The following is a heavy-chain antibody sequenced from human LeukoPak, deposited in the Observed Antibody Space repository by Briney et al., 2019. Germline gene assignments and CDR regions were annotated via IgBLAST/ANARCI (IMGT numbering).Heavy chain of an antibody. CDR3: ALRRLTSAQIIEDNWFDP. D-gene: IGHD2/OR15-2a*01. V-gene: IGHV4-61*08. CDR2: TYYSGRT. Sequence: SETLSLTCTVSGGSVSSSGYPWNWIRQPPGKTLEWIGYTYYSGRTNYNPSLKSRVTISLDTSKNQFSLRLTSVTAADTAVYYCALRRLTSAQIIEDNWFDPWGQGTLVTVSS. J-gene: IGHJ5*02. CDR1: GGSVSSSGYP.